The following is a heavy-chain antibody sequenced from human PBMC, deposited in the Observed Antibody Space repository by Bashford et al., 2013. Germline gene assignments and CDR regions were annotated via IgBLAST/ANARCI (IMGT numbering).Heavy chain of an antibody. J-gene: IGHJ4*02. V-gene: IGHV3-23*01. CDR1: GFTFSSYA. CDR2: ISGSGGST. Sequence: GGSLRLSCAASGFTFSSYAMSWVRQAPGKGLEWVSAISGSGGSTYYADSVKGRFTISRDNSKNTLYLQMNSLRAEDTAVYYCAKAERTWVVRGVVDYWGQGTRGHRLL. CDR3: AKAERTWVVRGVVDY. D-gene: IGHD3-10*01.